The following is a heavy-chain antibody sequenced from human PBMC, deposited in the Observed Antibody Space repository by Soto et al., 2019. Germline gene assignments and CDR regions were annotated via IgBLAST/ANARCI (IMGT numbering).Heavy chain of an antibody. D-gene: IGHD6-19*01. CDR2: IYYSGST. V-gene: IGHV4-59*01. CDR1: GGSISTYY. CDR3: ASDRSSGWDQGYGMDV. Sequence: SETLSLTCTVSGGSISTYYWSWIRQPPGKGLEWIGYIYYSGSTSYNPSLKSRVAISVDTSKNQFSLKLRSVTAADTAVYYCASDRSSGWDQGYGMDVWGQGTTVTAP. J-gene: IGHJ6*02.